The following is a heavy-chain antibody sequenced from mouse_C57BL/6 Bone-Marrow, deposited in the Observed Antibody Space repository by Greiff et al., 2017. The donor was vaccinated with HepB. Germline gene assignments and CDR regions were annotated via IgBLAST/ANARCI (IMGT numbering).Heavy chain of an antibody. D-gene: IGHD3-2*02. CDR3: NLSSGYYAMDY. CDR2: IDPENGDT. CDR1: GFNIKDDY. V-gene: IGHV14-4*01. J-gene: IGHJ4*01. Sequence: EVQLQESGAELVRPGASVKLSCTASGFNIKDDYMHWVKQRPEQGLEWIGWIDPENGDTEYASKFQGKATITADTSSNTAYLQLSSLTSEDTAVYYCNLSSGYYAMDYWGKGTSVTVSS.